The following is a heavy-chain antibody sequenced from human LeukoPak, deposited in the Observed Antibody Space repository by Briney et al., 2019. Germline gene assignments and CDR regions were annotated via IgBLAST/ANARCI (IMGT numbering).Heavy chain of an antibody. J-gene: IGHJ6*02. V-gene: IGHV5-51*01. CDR1: GYSFTSYW. CDR2: IYPGDSDT. D-gene: IGHD3-10*01. Sequence: GESLKISCKGSGYSFTSYWIGWVRQMPGKGLEWMGIIYPGDSDTRYSPSFQGQVTISADKSISTAYLQWSSLKASDTAMYYCARDAPLEYGSGERYGMDVWGQGTTVTVSS. CDR3: ARDAPLEYGSGERYGMDV.